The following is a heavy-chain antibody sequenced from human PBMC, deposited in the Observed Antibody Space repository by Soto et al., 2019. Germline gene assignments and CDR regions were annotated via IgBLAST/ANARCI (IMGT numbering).Heavy chain of an antibody. Sequence: GGALRLSCAASGFTFITYAMHWVLQAPCKGLEWVAVLSYDGSNKYYADSVKGRFTISRDNSKNTLYLQMNSLRAEDTAVYYCARVVPAAMYYYYGMDVWGQGTTVTVSS. CDR1: GFTFITYA. V-gene: IGHV3-30*03. CDR3: ARVVPAAMYYYYGMDV. CDR2: LSYDGSNK. J-gene: IGHJ6*02. D-gene: IGHD2-2*01.